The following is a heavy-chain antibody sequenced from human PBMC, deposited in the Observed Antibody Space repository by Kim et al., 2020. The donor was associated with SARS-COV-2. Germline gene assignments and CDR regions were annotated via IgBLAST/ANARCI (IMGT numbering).Heavy chain of an antibody. CDR2: IFYSGST. CDR3: ARAGGSSSLVTFQH. V-gene: IGHV4-59*13. D-gene: IGHD6-6*01. CDR1: NGSMSSYY. Sequence: SETLSLTCNVSNGSMSSYYWNWIRQPPGKELEWIGYIFYSGSTNYNPSLNSRVTISVDTSKNQFSLKLTSVTAADTAVYYCARAGGSSSLVTFQHWGQGTLVTVSS. J-gene: IGHJ1*01.